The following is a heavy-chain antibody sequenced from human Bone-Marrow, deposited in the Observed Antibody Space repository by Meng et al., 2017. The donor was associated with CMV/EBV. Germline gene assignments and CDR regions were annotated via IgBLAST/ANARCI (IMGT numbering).Heavy chain of an antibody. Sequence: SETLSLTCTVSGGSISSGDYYWSWIRQPPGKGLEWIGYIYYSGSTYYNPSLKSRVTISVDTSKNQFSLKLSSVTAADTAVYYCARAPEKTRQAAFDIWGQGTMATVSS. CDR2: IYYSGST. CDR3: ARAPEKTRQAAFDI. CDR1: GGSISSGDYY. V-gene: IGHV4-30-4*08. D-gene: IGHD2-2*01. J-gene: IGHJ3*02.